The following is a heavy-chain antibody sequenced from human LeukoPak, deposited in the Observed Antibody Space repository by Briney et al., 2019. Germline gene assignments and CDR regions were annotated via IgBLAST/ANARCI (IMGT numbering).Heavy chain of an antibody. V-gene: IGHV3-21*04. D-gene: IGHD3-22*01. CDR2: ISSSGSYI. J-gene: IGHJ6*02. CDR3: AKDSYYYDSSGYYPFFYYYGMDV. CDR1: GFIFSGYV. Sequence: GGSLRLSCTASGFIFSGYVMNWVRQAPGKGLQWVSSISSSGSYIYYADSVKGRFAIPRDNSKNTLYLQMNSLRAEDTAVYYCAKDSYYYDSSGYYPFFYYYGMDVWGQGTTVTVSS.